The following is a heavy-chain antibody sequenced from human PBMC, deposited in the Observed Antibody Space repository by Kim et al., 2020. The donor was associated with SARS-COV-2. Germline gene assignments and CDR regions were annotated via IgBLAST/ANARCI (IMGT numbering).Heavy chain of an antibody. Sequence: ASVKVSCKASGYRMTSYAITWVRQAPGQGLEWMGWISAYNGNTRYAQRVKGRVTMTTDKSTSTAYMELRNLKSDDTAVYYCARGPIIDIAVIPASTNYYYMDVGGRGTAVTVSS. CDR2: ISAYNGNT. CDR3: ARGPIIDIAVIPASTNYYYMDV. J-gene: IGHJ6*03. CDR1: GYRMTSYA. V-gene: IGHV1-18*04. D-gene: IGHD2-2*01.